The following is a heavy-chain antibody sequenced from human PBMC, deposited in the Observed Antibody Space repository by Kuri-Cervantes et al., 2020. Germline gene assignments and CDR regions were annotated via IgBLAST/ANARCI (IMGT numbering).Heavy chain of an antibody. V-gene: IGHV3-74*01. CDR1: GFTFSSYS. CDR2: INGDGSNK. Sequence: GESLKISCAASGFTFSSYSMNWVRQAPGKGLEWLSRINGDGSNKHYADSVKGRFTVSRDNAKNTLYLEMNSLRVEDTAVYYCTRGAVSADSWGQGTLVTVSS. J-gene: IGHJ5*02. D-gene: IGHD6-19*01. CDR3: TRGAVSADS.